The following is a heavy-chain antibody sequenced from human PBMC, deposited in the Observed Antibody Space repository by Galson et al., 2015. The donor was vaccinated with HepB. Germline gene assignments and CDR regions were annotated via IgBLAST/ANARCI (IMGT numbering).Heavy chain of an antibody. J-gene: IGHJ4*02. CDR3: AKALRKSGSYLGGLDY. CDR2: ISGSGGST. CDR1: GFTFSSYA. D-gene: IGHD1-26*01. Sequence: SLRLSCAASGFTFSSYAMSWVRQAPGKGLEWVSAISGSGGSTYYADSVKGRFTISRDNSKNTLYLQMNSLRAEDTAVYYCAKALRKSGSYLGGLDYWGQGTLVTVSS. V-gene: IGHV3-23*01.